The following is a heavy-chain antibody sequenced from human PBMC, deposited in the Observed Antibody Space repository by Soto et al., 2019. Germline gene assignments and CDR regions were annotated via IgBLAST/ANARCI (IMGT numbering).Heavy chain of an antibody. CDR1: GGSISIGGYY. V-gene: IGHV4-31*03. D-gene: IGHD2-2*01. CDR3: ARSYCSSTSCYYGYGMDV. J-gene: IGHJ6*02. CDR2: IYYSGST. Sequence: SETLSLTCTVSGGSISIGGYYWSCIRQHPGKGLEWIGYIYYSGSTYYNPSLKSRVTISVDTSKNQFSLKLSSVTAADTAVYYCARSYCSSTSCYYGYGMDVWGQGTTVTVSS.